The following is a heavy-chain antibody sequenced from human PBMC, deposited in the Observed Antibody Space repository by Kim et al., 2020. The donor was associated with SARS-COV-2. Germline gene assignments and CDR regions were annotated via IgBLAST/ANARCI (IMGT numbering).Heavy chain of an antibody. J-gene: IGHJ6*02. CDR3: ARGRYDILTGYLYYYYYYGMDV. V-gene: IGHV4-34*01. Sequence: SETLSLTCAVYGGSFSGYYWSWIRQPPGKGLEWIGEINHSGSTNYNPSLKSRVTISVDTSKNQFSLKLSSVTAADTAVYYCARGRYDILTGYLYYYYYYGMDVWGQGTTVTVSS. D-gene: IGHD3-9*01. CDR2: INHSGST. CDR1: GGSFSGYY.